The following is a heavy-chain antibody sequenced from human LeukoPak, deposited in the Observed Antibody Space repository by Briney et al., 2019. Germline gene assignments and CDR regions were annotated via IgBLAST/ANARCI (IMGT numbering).Heavy chain of an antibody. V-gene: IGHV3-21*01. CDR3: ARHVVAVGFDY. J-gene: IGHJ4*02. D-gene: IGHD3-22*01. CDR1: GFTFSSYT. CDR2: ITSSSSYI. Sequence: PGGSLRLSCAASGFTFSSYTMNWVRQAPGKGLEWVSSITSSSSYIYYADSVKGRFTISRDNAKNSLYLQMNSLRVEDTAVYYCARHVVAVGFDYWGQGTLVTVSS.